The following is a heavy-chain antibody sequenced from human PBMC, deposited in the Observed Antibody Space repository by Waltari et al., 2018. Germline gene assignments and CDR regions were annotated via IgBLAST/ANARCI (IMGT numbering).Heavy chain of an antibody. CDR3: ARGRNGYIQDVFDI. J-gene: IGHJ3*02. D-gene: IGHD5-12*01. CDR2: ISSTTTT. Sequence: EVHLVASGGGLVQPGESLRLSCAASGFTFSTYHLNWFRQAPGKGLEWVSYISSTTTTYYADYVKGRFTISRDNAKNSLYLQMNSLRAEDTALYYCARGRNGYIQDVFDIWGQGTMVSVSS. CDR1: GFTFSTYH. V-gene: IGHV3-48*01.